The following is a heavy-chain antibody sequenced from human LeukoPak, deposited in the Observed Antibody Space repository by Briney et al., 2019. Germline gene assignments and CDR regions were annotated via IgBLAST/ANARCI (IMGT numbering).Heavy chain of an antibody. V-gene: IGHV3-23*01. J-gene: IGHJ3*02. Sequence: PGGSLRLSCAASGFTFSSYAMSWVRQAPGKGLEWVAAISGSGGSTYYADSVKGRFTISRDNSKNTLYLQMNSLRAEDTAVYYCAKGYCSSTSCYADRYAFDIWGQGTMVTVSS. CDR2: ISGSGGST. CDR1: GFTFSSYA. D-gene: IGHD2-2*01. CDR3: AKGYCSSTSCYADRYAFDI.